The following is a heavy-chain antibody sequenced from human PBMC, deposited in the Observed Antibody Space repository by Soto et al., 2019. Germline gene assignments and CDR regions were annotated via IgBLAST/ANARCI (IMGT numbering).Heavy chain of an antibody. V-gene: IGHV4-59*01. CDR2: IYYSGST. J-gene: IGHJ3*02. D-gene: IGHD3-10*01. Sequence: SETLSLTCTVSGGSISSYYWSWIRQPPGKGLEWIGYIYYSGSTNYNPSLKSRVTISVDTSKNQFSLKLSSVTAAVTAVYYWARVWGGAFDIWGQGTMVTVSS. CDR1: GGSISSYY. CDR3: ARVWGGAFDI.